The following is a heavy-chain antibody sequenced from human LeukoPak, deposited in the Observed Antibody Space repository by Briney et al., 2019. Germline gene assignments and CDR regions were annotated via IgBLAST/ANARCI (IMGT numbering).Heavy chain of an antibody. D-gene: IGHD5-24*01. CDR2: INPSGGST. CDR1: GYTFTSYY. J-gene: IGHJ6*02. CDR3: ARGPPGQDPMALYYYGMDV. Sequence: ASVKVSCKASGYTFTSYYMHWVRQAPGQGREWMGVINPSGGSTSYAQKFQGRVTITRDTSTSTVYMELSSLRSEDTAVYYCARGPPGQDPMALYYYGMDVWGQGTTVTVSS. V-gene: IGHV1-46*01.